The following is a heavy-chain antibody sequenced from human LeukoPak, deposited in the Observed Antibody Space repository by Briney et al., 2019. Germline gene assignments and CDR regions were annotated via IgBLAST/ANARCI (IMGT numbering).Heavy chain of an antibody. J-gene: IGHJ4*02. CDR1: GGPISSSSYY. V-gene: IGHV4-39*01. CDR3: ARLLGSCYSADY. Sequence: SETLSLTCTVSGGPISSSSYYWGWIRQPPGKGLEWIGSIYYSGSTYYNPSLKSRVTISVDTSKNQFSLKLSSVTAADTAVYYCARLLGSCYSADYWGQGTLVTVSS. CDR2: IYYSGST. D-gene: IGHD2-15*01.